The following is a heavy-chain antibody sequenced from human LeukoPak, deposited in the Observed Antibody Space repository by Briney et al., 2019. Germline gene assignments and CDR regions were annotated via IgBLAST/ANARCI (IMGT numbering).Heavy chain of an antibody. V-gene: IGHV1-8*01. CDR3: ARVLRGGYGSGFDP. D-gene: IGHD3-10*01. CDR1: GYTFTSYD. Sequence: ASVKVSCKASGYTFTSYDINWVRQATGQGLEWMGWMNPNSGNTGYAQKLQGRVTMTRNTSISTAYMELSSLRSEDTAVYYCARVLRGGYGSGFDPWGQGTLVTVSS. CDR2: MNPNSGNT. J-gene: IGHJ5*02.